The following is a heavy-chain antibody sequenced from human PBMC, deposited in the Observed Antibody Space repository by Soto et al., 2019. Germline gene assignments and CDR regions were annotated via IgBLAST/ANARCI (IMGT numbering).Heavy chain of an antibody. D-gene: IGHD6-19*01. J-gene: IGHJ4*02. CDR1: GFTFSDYA. V-gene: IGHV3-23*01. CDR3: AKDRKSGSGWYWDY. Sequence: GGSLRLSCAASGFTFSDYAMSWVRQAPGKGLEWVSAISASGGTTYYADSVRGRFTISRDNSKNTLYLQMNSLGAEDTVVYYCAKDRKSGSGWYWDYWGQGTLVTVSS. CDR2: ISASGGTT.